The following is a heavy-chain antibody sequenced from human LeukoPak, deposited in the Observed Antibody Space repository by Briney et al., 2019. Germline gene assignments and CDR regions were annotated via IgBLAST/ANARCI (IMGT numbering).Heavy chain of an antibody. CDR2: ITGSGTTI. CDR3: ARDSYMFGSDY. CDR1: GFTFNIYE. J-gene: IGHJ4*02. V-gene: IGHV3-48*03. Sequence: GGSLRLSCAASGFTFNIYEMNWVRQAPGRGLEWIAYITGSGTTIHYADSVKGRFTISRDNAKNSVFLQMNTLRAEDTAIYYCARDSYMFGSDYWGQGTLVTVSS. D-gene: IGHD3-10*02.